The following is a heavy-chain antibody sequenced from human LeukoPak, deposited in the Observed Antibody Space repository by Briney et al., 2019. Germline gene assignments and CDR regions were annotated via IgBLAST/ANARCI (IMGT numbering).Heavy chain of an antibody. V-gene: IGHV1-2*02. CDR2: INPNSGGT. CDR1: GYTFTGYY. J-gene: IGHJ6*03. CDR3: ARGEGAAAGTFYYYYMDV. D-gene: IGHD6-13*01. Sequence: ASVKVSCKASGYTFTGYYTHWVRQAPGQGLEWMGWINPNSGGTNYAQKFQGRVTMTRDTSISTAYMELSRLRSDDTAVYYCARGEGAAAGTFYYYYMDVWGKGTTVTVSS.